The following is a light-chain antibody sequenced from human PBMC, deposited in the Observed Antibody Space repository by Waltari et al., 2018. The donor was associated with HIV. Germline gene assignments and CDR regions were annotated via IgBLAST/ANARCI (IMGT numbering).Light chain of an antibody. Sequence: EIVLTQSPATLSLSPGERATLSCRASESISRYLAWYQQKPGQAPSLLISDASNRATGIPARFSCSGSGTDFTLTISYLEPEDFAVYYCQQRTNWPPWSFGQGTKVEIK. CDR1: ESISRY. J-gene: IGKJ1*01. CDR2: DAS. CDR3: QQRTNWPPWS. V-gene: IGKV3-11*01.